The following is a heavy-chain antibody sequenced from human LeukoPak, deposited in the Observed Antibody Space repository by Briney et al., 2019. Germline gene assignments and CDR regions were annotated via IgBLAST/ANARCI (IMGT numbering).Heavy chain of an antibody. CDR2: ISGSGDNT. CDR3: AKDLEYCSSTSCYTYFQH. V-gene: IGHV3-23*01. D-gene: IGHD2-2*02. CDR1: GFTFSSYS. Sequence: GGSLRLSCAASGFTFSSYSMNWVRQAPGKGLEWVSAISGSGDNTYYADSVKGRFTISRDNSKNTLYLQMNSLRAEDTAVYYCAKDLEYCSSTSCYTYFQHWGQGTLVTVSS. J-gene: IGHJ1*01.